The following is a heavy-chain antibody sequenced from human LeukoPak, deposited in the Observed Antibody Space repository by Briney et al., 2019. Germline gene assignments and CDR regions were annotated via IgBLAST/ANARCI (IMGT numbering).Heavy chain of an antibody. V-gene: IGHV4-34*01. D-gene: IGHD5/OR15-5a*01. CDR2: INHSGST. CDR1: GGSFSGYY. J-gene: IGHJ4*02. Sequence: SETLSLTCAVYGGSFSGYYWSWIRQPPGKGLEWIGEINHSGSTNYNPSLKSRVTISVDTSKNQFSLKLSSVTAADTAVYYCARGLAAPPVFWGQGTLVTVSS. CDR3: ARGLAAPPVF.